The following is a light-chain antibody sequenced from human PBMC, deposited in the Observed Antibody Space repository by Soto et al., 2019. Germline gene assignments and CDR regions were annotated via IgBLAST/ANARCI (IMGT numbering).Light chain of an antibody. Sequence: QSALTQPRSVSGSPGQSVTISCTGTSSDIGAYNYVSWYQQHPGKAPKLMIYHVTKRPSGVPDRFSGSKSGNAASLTISGLQAEDEADYYCCTDAGTYKVFGAGKKVIV. CDR1: SSDIGAYNY. CDR2: HVT. J-gene: IGLJ1*01. CDR3: CTDAGTYKV. V-gene: IGLV2-11*01.